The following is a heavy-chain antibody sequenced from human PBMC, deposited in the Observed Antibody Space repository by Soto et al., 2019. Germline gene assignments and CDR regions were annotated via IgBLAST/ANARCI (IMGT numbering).Heavy chain of an antibody. D-gene: IGHD3-3*01. V-gene: IGHV3-33*01. J-gene: IGHJ4*02. CDR3: ARGGRGHDFCSGYHSFDN. CDR2: IWSDESDK. CDR1: GFTSSNYF. Sequence: QVQLVESGGGVVQPGGSLRLSCAASGFTSSNYFMHWVRRAPGKGLEWVAVIWSDESDKHYADSVNGRFTISRDDSKNTLYVQMNSLRADDTAIYYCARGGRGHDFCSGYHSFDNWGQGTLVTVSS.